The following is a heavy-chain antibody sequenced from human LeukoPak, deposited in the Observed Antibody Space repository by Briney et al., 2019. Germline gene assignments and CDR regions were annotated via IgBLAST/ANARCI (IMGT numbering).Heavy chain of an antibody. J-gene: IGHJ4*02. CDR2: IWYDGSKN. V-gene: IGHV3-33*01. Sequence: PGGSLRLSCAASRFPFRNYGMHWVRQAPGKGLEWVANIWYDGSKNYYADSVKGRFAISRDNFSNTLYLQMNSLRAEDTALYYCARAPYTTGRSFYFDSWGQGTLVSVSS. D-gene: IGHD2-2*02. CDR3: ARAPYTTGRSFYFDS. CDR1: RFPFRNYG.